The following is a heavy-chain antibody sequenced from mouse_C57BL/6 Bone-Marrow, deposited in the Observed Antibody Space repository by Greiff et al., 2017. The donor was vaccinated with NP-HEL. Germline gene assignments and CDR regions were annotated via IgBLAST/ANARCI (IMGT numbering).Heavy chain of an antibody. D-gene: IGHD2-14*01. V-gene: IGHV1-64*01. Sequence: QVQLQQSGAELVKPGASVKLSCKASGYTFTSYWMHWVKQRPGQGLEWIGMIHPNSGSTNYNEKFKSKATLTVDKSSSTAYMQLSSLTSEDSAVYYCARSIGVWYFDVWGTGTTVTVSS. CDR3: ARSIGVWYFDV. CDR2: IHPNSGST. J-gene: IGHJ1*03. CDR1: GYTFTSYW.